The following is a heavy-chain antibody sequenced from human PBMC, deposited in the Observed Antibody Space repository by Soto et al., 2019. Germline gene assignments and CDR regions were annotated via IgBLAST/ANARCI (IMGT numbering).Heavy chain of an antibody. J-gene: IGHJ2*01. CDR2: IYSGGSK. Sequence: GGSLRLSCAASGFPVSSNYMSWVRQAPGKGLEWVSVIYSGGSKYYADSVKGRFTISRDNSKNTLYLQMNSLRTEDTAVYYCARPLWRDDYNWGYFDLWGRGTLVTVSS. CDR3: ARPLWRDDYNWGYFDL. V-gene: IGHV3-53*05. D-gene: IGHD4-4*01. CDR1: GFPVSSNY.